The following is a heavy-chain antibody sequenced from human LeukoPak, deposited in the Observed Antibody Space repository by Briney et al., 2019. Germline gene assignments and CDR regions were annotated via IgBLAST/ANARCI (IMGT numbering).Heavy chain of an antibody. J-gene: IGHJ4*02. D-gene: IGHD6-19*01. CDR3: ARGAGYSSGWRDDDFDY. Sequence: GASVKVSCKASGYTFTYRYLHWVRQAPGQALEWMGWITPYNGNRNYAKKFQDRVTITRDTSLSTAHMELSSLRSEDTAMYYCARGAGYSSGWRDDDFDYWGQGTLVTVSS. CDR1: GYTFTYRY. CDR2: ITPYNGNR. V-gene: IGHV1-45*02.